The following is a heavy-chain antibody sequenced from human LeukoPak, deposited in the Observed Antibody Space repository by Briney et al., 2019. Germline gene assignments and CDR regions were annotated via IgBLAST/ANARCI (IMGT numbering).Heavy chain of an antibody. CDR1: GYTFTSYG. J-gene: IGHJ4*02. CDR3: ARERLSRVAMVSFDY. CDR2: IIPIFGTA. D-gene: IGHD5-18*01. V-gene: IGHV1-69*05. Sequence: GASVKVSGKASGYTFTSYGISWVRQAPGQGLEWMGRIIPIFGTANYAQKFQGRVTITTDESTSTAYMELSSLRSEDTAVYYCARERLSRVAMVSFDYWGQGTLVTVSS.